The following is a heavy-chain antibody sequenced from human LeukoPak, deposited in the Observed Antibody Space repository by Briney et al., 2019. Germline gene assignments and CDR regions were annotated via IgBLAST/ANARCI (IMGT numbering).Heavy chain of an antibody. CDR2: IYNSGTT. D-gene: IGHD6-19*01. CDR3: TKATQWLAFDY. V-gene: IGHV4-59*11. J-gene: IGHJ4*02. Sequence: SETLSLTCTVSGGSISSHFWSWIRQPPGKGLEWIGNIYNSGTTNYNPSIESRVTISVDTSKNQLSLQLTSVTAADTAVYYCTKATQWLAFDYWGRGTLVTVSS. CDR1: GGSISSHF.